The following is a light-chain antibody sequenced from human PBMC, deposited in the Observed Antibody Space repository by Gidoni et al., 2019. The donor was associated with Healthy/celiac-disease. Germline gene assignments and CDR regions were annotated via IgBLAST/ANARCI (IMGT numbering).Light chain of an antibody. V-gene: IGLV3-19*01. Sequence: SSELPQDPAVSVPLGQTVRSTCQGDSLRSYYASWYQQKPGQAPVLVIYGKNNRPSGIPDRFSGSSSGNTASLTISGAQAEDEADYYCNSRDSSGNFWVFGGGTKLTVL. J-gene: IGLJ3*02. CDR1: SLRSYY. CDR2: GKN. CDR3: NSRDSSGNFWV.